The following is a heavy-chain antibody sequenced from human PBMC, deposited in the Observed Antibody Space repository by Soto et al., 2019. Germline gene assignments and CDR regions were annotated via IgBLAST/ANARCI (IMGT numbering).Heavy chain of an antibody. Sequence: SETLSLTCPVSGGSISSYYWSWIRQPPGKGLEWIGYIYYSGSTNYNPSLKSRVTISVDTSKNQFSLKLSSVTAADTAVYYCAREGHSSSWNWFDPWGQGTLVTVSS. V-gene: IGHV4-59*01. CDR1: GGSISSYY. D-gene: IGHD6-13*01. J-gene: IGHJ5*02. CDR3: AREGHSSSWNWFDP. CDR2: IYYSGST.